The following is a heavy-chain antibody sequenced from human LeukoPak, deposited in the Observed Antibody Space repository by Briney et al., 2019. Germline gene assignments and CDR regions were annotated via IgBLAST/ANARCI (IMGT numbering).Heavy chain of an antibody. J-gene: IGHJ4*02. D-gene: IGHD1-26*01. Sequence: GGSLRLSCSASGLTFSSYGMYWVRQAPGKGLEYVSVISHNGGSTYYADSVKGRFTISRDNAKNSLYLQMNSLRAEDTAVYYCARREARIFDYWGQGTLVTVSS. CDR2: ISHNGGST. V-gene: IGHV3-64*04. CDR1: GLTFSSYG. CDR3: ARREARIFDY.